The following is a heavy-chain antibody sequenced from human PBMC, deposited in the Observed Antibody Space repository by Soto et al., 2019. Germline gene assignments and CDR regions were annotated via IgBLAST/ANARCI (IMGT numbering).Heavy chain of an antibody. CDR2: INHSGST. Sequence: SETLSLTCAVYGGSFSGYYWSWIRQPPGKGLEWIGEINHSGSTNYNPSLKSRVTISVDTSKNQFSLKLSSVTAADTAVYYCARGSTHASITIFGVVVRWFDPWGQGTLVTVSS. CDR3: ARGSTHASITIFGVVVRWFDP. V-gene: IGHV4-34*01. CDR1: GGSFSGYY. J-gene: IGHJ5*02. D-gene: IGHD3-3*01.